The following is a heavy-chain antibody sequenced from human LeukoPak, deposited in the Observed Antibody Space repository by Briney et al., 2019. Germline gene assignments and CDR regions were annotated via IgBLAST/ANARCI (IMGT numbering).Heavy chain of an antibody. CDR2: IYYSGSA. CDR1: GGSISSSTYY. D-gene: IGHD5-12*01. V-gene: IGHV4-39*01. J-gene: IGHJ4*02. CDR3: ARRAGGYENY. Sequence: PSETLSLTCTVSGGSISSSTYYWGWIRQPPGKGLEWIGSIYYSGSAYYNPSLKSRVTISVDTSKNQFSLKLTSVTAADTAVYYCARRAGGYENYWGQGTLVTVSS.